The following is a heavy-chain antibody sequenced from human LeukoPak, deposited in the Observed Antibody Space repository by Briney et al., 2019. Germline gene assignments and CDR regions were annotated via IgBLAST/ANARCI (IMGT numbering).Heavy chain of an antibody. D-gene: IGHD3-9*01. V-gene: IGHV1-2*02. CDR1: GYTFTVYY. CDR3: AKYILTGYRFDY. Sequence: ASVKVSCKASGYTFTVYYMHCVPHAPGQGLEWMGWINTNSGGTNYAQKFQGRVNMTRDTSISIAYMELSRLRSDDTAVYYCAKYILTGYRFDYWGQGTLVTVSS. CDR2: INTNSGGT. J-gene: IGHJ4*02.